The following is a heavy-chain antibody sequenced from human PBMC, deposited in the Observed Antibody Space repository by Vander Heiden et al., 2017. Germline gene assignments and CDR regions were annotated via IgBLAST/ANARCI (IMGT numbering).Heavy chain of an antibody. V-gene: IGHV3-20*04. J-gene: IGHJ4*02. Sequence: VQLVASGGGLVRPRGYLRRTCAASRFTVDDCGMRWIRQAPGKGLEWVSSTNWNGGSTGYADPVKGRFTISRDNAKNSRHLQMTSLRAEDTALYYCARDGQLWLLGDYWGQGTLVTVSS. CDR2: TNWNGGST. D-gene: IGHD5-18*01. CDR1: RFTVDDCG. CDR3: ARDGQLWLLGDY.